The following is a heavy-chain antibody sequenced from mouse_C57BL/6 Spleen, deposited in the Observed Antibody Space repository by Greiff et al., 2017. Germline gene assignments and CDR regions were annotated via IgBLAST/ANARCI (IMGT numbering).Heavy chain of an antibody. CDR1: GFTFSSYA. J-gene: IGHJ2*01. V-gene: IGHV5-4*01. CDR2: ISDGGSYT. Sequence: DVMLVESGGGLVKPGGSLKLSCAASGFTFSSYAMSWVRQTPEKRLEWVATISDGGSYTYYPDNVKGRFTISRDNAKNNLYLQMSHLKSEDTAMYYCARDRDVSYYFDYWGQGTTLTVSS. CDR3: ARDRDVSYYFDY. D-gene: IGHD3-3*01.